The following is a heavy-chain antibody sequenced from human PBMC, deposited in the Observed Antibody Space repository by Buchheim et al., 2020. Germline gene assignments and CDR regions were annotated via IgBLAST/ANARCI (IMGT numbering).Heavy chain of an antibody. V-gene: IGHV3-13*04. CDR1: GFTFSSYD. CDR3: ARVQRTFRMDSSSWSPLRYGMDV. J-gene: IGHJ6*02. CDR2: IGTAGAT. Sequence: EVQLVESGGGLVQPGGSLRLYCAASGFTFSSYDMQWVRQATGKGLEWVSAIGTAGATYYPGSVKGRFTISRENATNSLYLQMNSLRAGDTAVYYCARVQRTFRMDSSSWSPLRYGMDVWGQGTT. D-gene: IGHD6-13*01.